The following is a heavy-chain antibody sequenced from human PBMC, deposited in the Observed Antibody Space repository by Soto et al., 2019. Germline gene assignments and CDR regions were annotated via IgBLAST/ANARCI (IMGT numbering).Heavy chain of an antibody. D-gene: IGHD3-10*01. V-gene: IGHV4-34*01. CDR1: HEPFGAYY. J-gene: IGHJ6*02. CDR2: INDSGNS. CDR3: ARARSSVPSRRGIGYYGMDV. Sequence: SETLSLTCVVSHEPFGAYYWSWVRQPPGKGLEWIGEINDSGNSHSNPSLRSRVTMSLDMSKKQFSLNLTSVTAADTAVYYCARARSSVPSRRGIGYYGMDVWGQGTTVTVSS.